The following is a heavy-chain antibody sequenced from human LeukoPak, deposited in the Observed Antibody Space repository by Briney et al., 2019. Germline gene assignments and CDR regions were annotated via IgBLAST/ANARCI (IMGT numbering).Heavy chain of an antibody. D-gene: IGHD3-9*01. CDR2: INHSGST. CDR3: ARGRLSSTGYYYYYMDV. CDR1: GGSFSGYY. Sequence: SETLSLTCAVYGGSFSGYYWSWIRQPPGKGLEWIGEINHSGSTNYNPSLKSRVTISVDTSKNQFSLKLSSVTAADTAVYYCARGRLSSTGYYYYYMDVWGKGTTVTVSS. V-gene: IGHV4-34*01. J-gene: IGHJ6*03.